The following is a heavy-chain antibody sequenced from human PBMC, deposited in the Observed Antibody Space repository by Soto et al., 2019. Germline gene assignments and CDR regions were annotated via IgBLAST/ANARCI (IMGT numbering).Heavy chain of an antibody. D-gene: IGHD6-13*01. CDR3: ARHYPTHSCSWYLVDY. V-gene: IGHV4-59*08. CDR2: IYYSGST. Sequence: PSETLSLTCTVSGGSIRSYYWSWIRQPPGKGLERIGYIYYSGSTNYNPSLKSRITISVDTSKNQLSLKLSSVTAADTAVYYCARHYPTHSCSWYLVDYWGQGPLVTVSS. CDR1: GGSIRSYY. J-gene: IGHJ4*02.